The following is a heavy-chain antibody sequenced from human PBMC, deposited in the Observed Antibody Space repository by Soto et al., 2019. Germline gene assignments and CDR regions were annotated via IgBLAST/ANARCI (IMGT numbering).Heavy chain of an antibody. J-gene: IGHJ6*02. CDR3: ESPTVTPHYGMDV. CDR1: GFTFSDYY. D-gene: IGHD4-17*01. Sequence: QVQLVESGGGLVKPGGSLRLSCAASGFTFSDYYMSWIRQAPGKGLEWVSYISSSGSTIYYADSVKGRFNISRDNAKNSLYLQMNSLRAEDTGVYCFESPTVTPHYGMDVLGQGTTGTVSS. V-gene: IGHV3-11*01. CDR2: ISSSGSTI.